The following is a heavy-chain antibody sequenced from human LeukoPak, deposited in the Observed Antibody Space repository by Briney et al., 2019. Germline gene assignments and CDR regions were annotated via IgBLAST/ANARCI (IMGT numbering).Heavy chain of an antibody. J-gene: IGHJ4*02. V-gene: IGHV3-23*01. CDR1: GFTFNTYA. CDR2: ISGSGGST. D-gene: IGHD6-13*01. Sequence: GGSLRLSCAASGFTFNTYAMSWVRQAPGKGLEWVSVISGSGGSTYYADSVKGRFTISRDNSKNTLYLQMSSLKAEDTALYYCAKDQRSSWTLDYWGQGTLVTVSS. CDR3: AKDQRSSWTLDY.